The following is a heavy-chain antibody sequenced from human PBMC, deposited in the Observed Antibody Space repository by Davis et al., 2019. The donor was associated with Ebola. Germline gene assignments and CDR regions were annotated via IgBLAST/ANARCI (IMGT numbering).Heavy chain of an antibody. CDR2: IWYDGSNK. D-gene: IGHD1-26*01. CDR3: AREGSGSYEDY. CDR1: GFTFSSYG. J-gene: IGHJ4*02. Sequence: GESLKISCAASGFTFSSYGMHWVRQAPGKGLEWVAVIWYDGSNKYYADSVKGRFTISRDNSKNTLYLQMNSLRAEDTAVYYCAREGSGSYEDYWGQGTLVTVSS. V-gene: IGHV3-33*08.